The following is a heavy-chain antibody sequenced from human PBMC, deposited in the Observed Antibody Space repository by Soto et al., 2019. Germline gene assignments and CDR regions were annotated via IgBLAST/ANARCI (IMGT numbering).Heavy chain of an antibody. Sequence: EVQLLESGGGLVQPGGSLRLSCAASGFTFSSYAMSWVRQAPGKGLEWVSAISGSGGSTYYADSVKGRFTISRDNSKNTLYLQMNSLRAEDTAVYYCAKAPINKSSGYYPAFLNYFAYWGQGTLVTVSS. J-gene: IGHJ4*02. CDR1: GFTFSSYA. D-gene: IGHD3-22*01. CDR2: ISGSGGST. V-gene: IGHV3-23*01. CDR3: AKAPINKSSGYYPAFLNYFAY.